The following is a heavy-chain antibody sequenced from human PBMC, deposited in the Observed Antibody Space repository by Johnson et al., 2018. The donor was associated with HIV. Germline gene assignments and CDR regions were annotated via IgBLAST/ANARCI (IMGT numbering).Heavy chain of an antibody. D-gene: IGHD4-23*01. J-gene: IGHJ3*02. CDR1: GFTFSSYG. CDR3: AKVGATVITPRGEAFDI. V-gene: IGHV3-30*18. Sequence: QVQLVESGGGVVQPGRSLRLSCVASGFTFSSYGIHWVRPAPGKGLEWVAIISYDGSNKYYADSVKGRFTISRDNSKNTLYLQMNSLRAEDTAVYYCAKVGATVITPRGEAFDIWGQGTMVTVSS. CDR2: ISYDGSNK.